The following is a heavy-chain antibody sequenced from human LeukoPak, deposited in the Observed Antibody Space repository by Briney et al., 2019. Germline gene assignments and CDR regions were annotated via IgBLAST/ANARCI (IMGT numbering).Heavy chain of an antibody. Sequence: PGGSLRLSCAASRFTFSSYAMHWVRQAPGKGLEWVAVISYDGSNKYYADSVKGRFTISRDNSKNTLYLQMNSLRAEDTAVYYCARGNSYYDSSGYYPTTGAFDIWGQGTMVTVSS. CDR1: RFTFSSYA. J-gene: IGHJ3*02. CDR3: ARGNSYYDSSGYYPTTGAFDI. D-gene: IGHD3-22*01. V-gene: IGHV3-30*04. CDR2: ISYDGSNK.